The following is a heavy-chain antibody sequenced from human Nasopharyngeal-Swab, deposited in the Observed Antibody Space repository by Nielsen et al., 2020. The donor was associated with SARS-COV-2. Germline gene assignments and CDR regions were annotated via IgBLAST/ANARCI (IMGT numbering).Heavy chain of an antibody. Sequence: GESLKISCAASGFTFSDYYMSWIRQAPGKGLEWVSYISSSGSTIYYADSVKGRFTISRDNAKNSLYLQMNSPRAEDTAVYYCAKVTTRSHPNIWGQGTMVTVSS. D-gene: IGHD4-17*01. CDR1: GFTFSDYY. V-gene: IGHV3-11*01. CDR2: ISSSGSTI. CDR3: AKVTTRSHPNI. J-gene: IGHJ3*02.